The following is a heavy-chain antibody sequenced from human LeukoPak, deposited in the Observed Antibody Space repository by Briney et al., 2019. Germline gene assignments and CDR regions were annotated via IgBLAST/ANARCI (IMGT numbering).Heavy chain of an antibody. V-gene: IGHV3-21*01. CDR2: ISSSNGYI. D-gene: IGHD4-11*01. CDR3: AREGTRDYSDYPYYFDY. Sequence: GSLRLSCAASGFSLSSYSMNWVRQAPGKGLEWVSSISSSNGYIYYADSVKGRFTISRDNAKNSLYLQVNTLRAEDTAVYYCAREGTRDYSDYPYYFDYWGQGTLVTVSS. J-gene: IGHJ4*02. CDR1: GFSLSSYS.